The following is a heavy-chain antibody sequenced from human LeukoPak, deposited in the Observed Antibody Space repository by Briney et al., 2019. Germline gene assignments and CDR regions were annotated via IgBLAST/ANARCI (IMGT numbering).Heavy chain of an antibody. Sequence: ASVKVSCKASGYIFTDYYIHWVRQAPGQGLEWMGWINPNSGGTKYSQKFQDRVTMTSDTSISTAYMELGRLRSDDTAVYYCARDHNWGFFDYWGQGAMVTVSS. CDR3: ARDHNWGFFDY. J-gene: IGHJ4*02. CDR1: GYIFTDYY. D-gene: IGHD3-16*01. V-gene: IGHV1-2*02. CDR2: INPNSGGT.